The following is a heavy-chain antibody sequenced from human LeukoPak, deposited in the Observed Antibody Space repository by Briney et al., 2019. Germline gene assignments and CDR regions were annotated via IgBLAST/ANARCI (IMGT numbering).Heavy chain of an antibody. CDR3: ARRYCSRTSCYYFDY. V-gene: IGHV1-2*02. D-gene: IGHD2-2*01. CDR1: GYTFTDYY. CDR2: INVNRGGT. J-gene: IGHJ4*02. Sequence: ASVKVSCKASGYTFTDYYMHWVRQAPGLGLEWMGWINVNRGGTNYAQRFQDSVTMTRDTSITTAYMELSRVKSDDTAVYYCARRYCSRTSCYYFDYWGQGTLVTVSS.